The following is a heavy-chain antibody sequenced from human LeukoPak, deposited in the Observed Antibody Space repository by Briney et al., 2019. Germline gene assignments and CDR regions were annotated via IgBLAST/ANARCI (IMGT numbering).Heavy chain of an antibody. V-gene: IGHV4-38-2*02. CDR3: ARLVVVPAAIRGGLFDY. J-gene: IGHJ4*02. Sequence: SETLSLTCTVSGYSISSGYYWGWIRQPPGKGLEWIGGIYHSGSTYYNPSLKSRVTISVDTSKNQFSLKLSSVTAADTAVYYCARLVVVPAAIRGGLFDYWGQGTLVTVSS. CDR2: IYHSGST. D-gene: IGHD2-2*02. CDR1: GYSISSGYY.